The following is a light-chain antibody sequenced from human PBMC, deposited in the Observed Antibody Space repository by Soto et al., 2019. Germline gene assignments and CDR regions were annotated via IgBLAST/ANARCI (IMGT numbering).Light chain of an antibody. J-gene: IGLJ1*01. CDR2: TTN. Sequence: HSVLTQPPSASGTPGQRATISCCGSNSNIGSDIVNCYQLLPGAAPEVLINTTNQRPSGVPERFSGSKSGTSASLAISGLQSEDEANSSCATWDGGLSGPFVFGTGTKVTVL. CDR3: ATWDGGLSGPFV. V-gene: IGLV1-44*01. CDR1: NSNIGSDI.